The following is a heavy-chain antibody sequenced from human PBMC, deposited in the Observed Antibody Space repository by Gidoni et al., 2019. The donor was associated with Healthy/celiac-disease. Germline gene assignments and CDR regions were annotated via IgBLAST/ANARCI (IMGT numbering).Heavy chain of an antibody. CDR3: ARDFYDILTGYYAASDY. V-gene: IGHV1-18*01. D-gene: IGHD3-9*01. CDR1: GYTFTSYG. J-gene: IGHJ4*02. CDR2: ISAYNGNT. Sequence: QVQLVQSGAEVKKPGAPVKVSCKASGYTFTSYGISWVRQAPGQGLEWMGWISAYNGNTNYAQKLQGRVTMTTDTSTSTAYMELRSLRSDDTAVYYCARDFYDILTGYYAASDYWGQGTLVTVSS.